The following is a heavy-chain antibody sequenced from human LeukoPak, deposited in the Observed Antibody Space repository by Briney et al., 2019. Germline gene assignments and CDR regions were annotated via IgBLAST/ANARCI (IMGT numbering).Heavy chain of an antibody. CDR3: ARSARPYYYGSGKIDY. J-gene: IGHJ4*02. V-gene: IGHV4-34*01. Sequence: SETLSLTCAVYGGSFSGYYWSWIRQPPGKGLEWIGEINHSGSTNYNPSLKSRVTISVDTSKHHFSLKLSSVTAADTAVYYCARSARPYYYGSGKIDYWGQGTLVTVSS. CDR2: INHSGST. D-gene: IGHD3-10*01. CDR1: GGSFSGYY.